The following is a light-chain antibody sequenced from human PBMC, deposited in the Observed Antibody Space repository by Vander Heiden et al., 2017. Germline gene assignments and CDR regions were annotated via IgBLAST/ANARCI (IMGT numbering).Light chain of an antibody. V-gene: IGLV2-14*03. Sequence: QSALTQPASVSGSPGQSITISCTGTSSDVGGYHFVSWYQQHPGKAPKLMIYDVNNRPSGVSNRFSGSKSGNTASLTISGLQAEDEADYYCSSYTSSNTWVFGGGTKLTVL. CDR3: SSYTSSNTWV. CDR1: SSDVGGYHF. J-gene: IGLJ3*02. CDR2: DVN.